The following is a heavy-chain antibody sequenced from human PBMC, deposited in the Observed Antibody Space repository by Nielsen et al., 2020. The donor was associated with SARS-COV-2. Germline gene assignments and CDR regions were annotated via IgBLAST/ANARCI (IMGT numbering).Heavy chain of an antibody. D-gene: IGHD4-17*01. J-gene: IGHJ6*02. CDR3: VRDKDSTTENLRMDV. CDR1: GFTVSRNY. CDR2: IHEDGSS. Sequence: GESLKISCAASGFTVSRNYMSWVRQAPGKGLAWVSVIHEDGSSYYADSVESRFTISRDNSKNILDLHMNSLRAEDTAVYYCVRDKDSTTENLRMDVWGQGTTVTVSS. V-gene: IGHV3-53*01.